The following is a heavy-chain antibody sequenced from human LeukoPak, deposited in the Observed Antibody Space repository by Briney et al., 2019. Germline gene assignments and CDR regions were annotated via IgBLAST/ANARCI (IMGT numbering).Heavy chain of an antibody. V-gene: IGHV4-34*01. CDR1: GGSFSGYY. Sequence: SETLSLTCAVYGGSFSGYYWSWIRQPPGKGLEWIGEINHSGSTNYNPSLKSRVTISVDTSKNQFSLKLSSVTAADTAVYYCARGLGAYSSSWHYRYYYYGMDVWAKGPRSPSP. D-gene: IGHD6-13*01. CDR3: ARGLGAYSSSWHYRYYYYGMDV. J-gene: IGHJ6*02. CDR2: INHSGST.